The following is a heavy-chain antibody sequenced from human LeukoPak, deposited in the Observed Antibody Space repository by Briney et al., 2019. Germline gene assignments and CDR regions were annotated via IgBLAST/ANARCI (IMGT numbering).Heavy chain of an antibody. Sequence: GGSLRLSCAASGFNLSSYAMSWVRQAPGKGLEWVSAISGSGGSTYYADSVKGRFTISRVNSKNMLYLQMNSLRAEYTAVYYCAQPYDYVCGSYRSLDYWGQGTLVTVSS. V-gene: IGHV3-23*01. CDR2: ISGSGGST. CDR1: GFNLSSYA. CDR3: AQPYDYVCGSYRSLDY. D-gene: IGHD3-16*02. J-gene: IGHJ4*02.